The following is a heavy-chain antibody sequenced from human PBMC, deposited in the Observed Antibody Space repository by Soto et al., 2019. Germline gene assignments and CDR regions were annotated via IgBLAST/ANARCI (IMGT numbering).Heavy chain of an antibody. CDR3: ARFGTYYDTSGYLY. Sequence: PLGVLRLSCAASGFTFGSHWMHWVRQAPGRGLVWVSRINTDGSTTTYADSVKGRFTISRDNARNTLYLQMDSLRGEDTAVYYCARFGTYYDTSGYLYWGQGALVTVSS. D-gene: IGHD3-22*01. CDR1: GFTFGSHW. CDR2: INTDGSTT. V-gene: IGHV3-74*01. J-gene: IGHJ1*01.